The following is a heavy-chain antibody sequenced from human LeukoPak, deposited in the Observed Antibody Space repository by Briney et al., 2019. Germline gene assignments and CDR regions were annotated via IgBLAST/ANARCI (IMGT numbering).Heavy chain of an antibody. J-gene: IGHJ4*02. D-gene: IGHD6-13*01. CDR1: GYTFTSYY. CDR3: ARAGYSSSLDLDY. Sequence: ASVKVSCKASGYTFTSYYMHWVRQAPGQGLEWMGIINPSGGSTSYAQKFQGRVTITRNTSISTAYMELSSLRSEDTAVYYCARAGYSSSLDLDYWGQGTLVTVSS. CDR2: INPSGGST. V-gene: IGHV1-46*01.